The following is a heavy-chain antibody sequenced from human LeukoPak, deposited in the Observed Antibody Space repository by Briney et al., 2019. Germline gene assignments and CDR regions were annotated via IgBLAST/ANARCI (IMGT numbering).Heavy chain of an antibody. V-gene: IGHV3-23*01. CDR3: ARGGYTTWFDP. D-gene: IGHD2-15*01. Sequence: GGSLRLSCAASGFTFSSSSMTWVRQAPGKGLEGVSNIRSNGRDTFYLDSVKGRFTISRDNSKNTLYLEMNSLRAEDTAVYYCARGGYTTWFDPWGQGTLVTVSS. CDR2: IRSNGRDT. CDR1: GFTFSSSS. J-gene: IGHJ5*02.